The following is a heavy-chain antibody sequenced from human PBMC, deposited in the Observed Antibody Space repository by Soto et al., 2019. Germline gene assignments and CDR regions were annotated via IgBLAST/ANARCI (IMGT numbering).Heavy chain of an antibody. Sequence: SETLSLTCAVYGGSFSGYYWSWIRQPPGKGLEWIGEINHSGSTNYNPSLKSRATISVDTSKNQFSLKLSSVTAADTAVYYCASGRPADSRVSGYYYYGMHVWGQGTTVTVSS. D-gene: IGHD6-13*01. V-gene: IGHV4-34*01. CDR1: GGSFSGYY. CDR2: INHSGST. J-gene: IGHJ6*02. CDR3: ASGRPADSRVSGYYYYGMHV.